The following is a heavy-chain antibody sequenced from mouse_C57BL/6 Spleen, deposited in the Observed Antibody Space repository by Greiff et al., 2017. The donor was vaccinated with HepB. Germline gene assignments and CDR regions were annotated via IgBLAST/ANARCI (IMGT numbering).Heavy chain of an antibody. V-gene: IGHV1-26*01. J-gene: IGHJ1*03. CDR3: ATYYGSSYSYWYFDV. D-gene: IGHD1-1*01. Sequence: VQLQQSGPELVKPGASVKISCKASGYTFTDYYMNWVKQSHGKSLEWIGDINPNNGGTSYNQKFKGKATLTVDKSSSTAYMELRSLTSEDSAVYYCATYYGSSYSYWYFDVWGTGTTVTVSS. CDR2: INPNNGGT. CDR1: GYTFTDYY.